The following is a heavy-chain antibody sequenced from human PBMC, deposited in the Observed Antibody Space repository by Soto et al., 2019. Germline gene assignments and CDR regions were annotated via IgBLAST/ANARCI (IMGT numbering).Heavy chain of an antibody. CDR2: IIPIFGTA. V-gene: IGHV1-69*13. J-gene: IGHJ4*02. D-gene: IGHD6-19*01. CDR3: AAGGTPGYSSGWFRPFDY. CDR1: GGTFSSYA. Sequence: SVKVSCKAAGGTFSSYAINWVRQAPGQGLEWMGGIIPIFGTANYAQKFQGRVTITADESTSTAYMELSSLRSEDTAVYYCAAGGTPGYSSGWFRPFDYWGQG.